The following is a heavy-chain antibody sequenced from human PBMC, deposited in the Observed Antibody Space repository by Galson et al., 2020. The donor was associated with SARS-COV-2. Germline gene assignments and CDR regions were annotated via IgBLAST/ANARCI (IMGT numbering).Heavy chain of an antibody. CDR3: AKGHSSSWYELDY. CDR1: GFTFSSYG. Sequence: GGSLRLSCAASGFTFSSYGMHWVRQAPGKGLEWVAVISYDGSNKYYADSVKGRFTISRDNSKNTLYLQMNSLRAEDTAVYYCAKGHSSSWYELDYGGQGTLVTVSS. CDR2: ISYDGSNK. V-gene: IGHV3-30*18. J-gene: IGHJ4*02. D-gene: IGHD6-13*01.